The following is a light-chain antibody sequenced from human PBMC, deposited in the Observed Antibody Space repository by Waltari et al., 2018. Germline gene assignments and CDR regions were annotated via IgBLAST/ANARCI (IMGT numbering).Light chain of an antibody. CDR1: SRDVGNDNL. J-gene: IGLJ1*01. V-gene: IGLV2-23*02. CDR3: CSYAGHSTYV. CDR2: EVS. Sequence: QSALTQPASVSGSPGQSITIPCTGTSRDVGNDNLVSWYQQHPGKAPKLMIYEVSQRPSGVSNRFSGSKSGNTASLTISGLQPEDETDYYCCSYAGHSTYVFGTGTKVTVL.